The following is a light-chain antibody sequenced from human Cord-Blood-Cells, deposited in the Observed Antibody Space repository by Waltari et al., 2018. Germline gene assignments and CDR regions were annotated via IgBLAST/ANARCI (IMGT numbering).Light chain of an antibody. Sequence: DIQLTQSPSSLSAYVGGSVTMTFQASPDISNYLNRYEQKPGKAPKLLIYDASNLETGVPSRISGSGSGTDFTFTISSLQPEDIAAYDCRQYDNRMYTFSEGTKVEIK. CDR3: RQYDNRMYT. CDR2: DAS. CDR1: PDISNY. J-gene: IGKJ2*01. V-gene: IGKV1-33*01.